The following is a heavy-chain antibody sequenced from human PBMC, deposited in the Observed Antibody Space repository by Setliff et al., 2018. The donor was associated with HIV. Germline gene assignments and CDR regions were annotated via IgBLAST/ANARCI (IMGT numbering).Heavy chain of an antibody. CDR3: ARGRGYSYCYFDY. J-gene: IGHJ4*02. Sequence: SETLSLTCTVSGGSISSSSYYWGWIRQPPGKGLEWIGSIYYSGSTYCNPSLKSRVTISVDTSKNQFSLKLTSMTAADTAVYYCARGRGYSYCYFDYWGQGTLVTVSS. D-gene: IGHD5-18*01. CDR2: IYYSGST. CDR1: GGSISSSSYY. V-gene: IGHV4-39*07.